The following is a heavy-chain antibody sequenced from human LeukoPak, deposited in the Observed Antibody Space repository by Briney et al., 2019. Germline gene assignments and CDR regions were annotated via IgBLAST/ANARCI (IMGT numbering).Heavy chain of an antibody. CDR1: GGSFSGYY. CDR2: INHSGST. V-gene: IGHV4-34*01. Sequence: SETLSLTCAVYGGSFSGYYWSWLRQPPGKGLEWIGEINHSGSTNYNPSLKSRVTISVDTSKNQFSLKLSSVTAADTAVYYCANYCSGGSCYDGDYWGQGTLVTVSS. D-gene: IGHD2-15*01. CDR3: ANYCSGGSCYDGDY. J-gene: IGHJ4*02.